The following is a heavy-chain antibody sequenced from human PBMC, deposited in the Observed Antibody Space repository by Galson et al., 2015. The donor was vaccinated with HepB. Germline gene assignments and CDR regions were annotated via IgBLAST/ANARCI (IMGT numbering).Heavy chain of an antibody. CDR1: GDSISNDNW. CDR3: ARMSPAGSGWYGRFDY. CDR2: TYHSGTS. V-gene: IGHV4/OR15-8*01. D-gene: IGHD6-19*01. Sequence: ETLSLTCVVSGDSISNDNWWSWVRQAPGKGLEWIGETYHSGTSNYKPPLKSRVTISQDKSKNQFSLNLRSVTAADTAVYYCARMSPAGSGWYGRFDYWGQGTLVTVSS. J-gene: IGHJ4*02.